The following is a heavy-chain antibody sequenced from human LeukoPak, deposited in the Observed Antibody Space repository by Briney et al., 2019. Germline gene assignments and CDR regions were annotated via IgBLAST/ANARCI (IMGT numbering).Heavy chain of an antibody. J-gene: IGHJ3*02. CDR2: IYYSGST. V-gene: IGHV4-59*08. Sequence: SETLSLTCTVSGGSISSYYWSWIRQPPGKGLEWIGYIYYSGSTNYNPSLKSRVTISVDTSKNQFSLKLSSVTAADTAVYYRARHPYNSFDIWGQGTMVTVSS. CDR3: ARHPYNSFDI. CDR1: GGSISSYY. D-gene: IGHD5-24*01.